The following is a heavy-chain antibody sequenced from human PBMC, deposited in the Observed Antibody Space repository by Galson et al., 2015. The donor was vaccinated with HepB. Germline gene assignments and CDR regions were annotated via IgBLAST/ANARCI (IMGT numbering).Heavy chain of an antibody. CDR3: ARRRFTGGFDP. D-gene: IGHD1-26*01. Sequence: SLRLSCAGSGFTFDDYAMHWVRQTAGKGLEWVSGISWHSGYAGYADSVEGRFTISRDNAKDSLYLQMNSLRAEDTAVYYCARRRFTGGFDPWGQGTLVTVSS. V-gene: IGHV3-9*01. J-gene: IGHJ5*02. CDR2: ISWHSGYA. CDR1: GFTFDDYA.